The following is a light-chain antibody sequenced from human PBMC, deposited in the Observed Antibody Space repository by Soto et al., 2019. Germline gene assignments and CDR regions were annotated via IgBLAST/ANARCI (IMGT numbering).Light chain of an antibody. V-gene: IGKV3-20*01. J-gene: IGKJ4*01. CDR1: QSVSSN. CDR3: QQYDSSPPLT. CDR2: GAS. Sequence: EIVLTQSPGTLSLSPGERATLSCRASQSVSSNLAWYQQKPGQAPRLLIYGASTRATGIPARFSGSGSGTDFTLTISRLEPEDFAVYYCQQYDSSPPLTFGGGTKVDIK.